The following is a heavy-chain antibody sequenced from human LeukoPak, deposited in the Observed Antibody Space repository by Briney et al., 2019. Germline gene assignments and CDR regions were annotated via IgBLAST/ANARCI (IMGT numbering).Heavy chain of an antibody. CDR2: IFQSGTT. CDR3: ASLTTTSGWRSYYYYYMDV. Sequence: PSETLSLTCAVSGYSISSGHFWVWIRQPPGKGLEWIGSIFQSGTTYYNPSLKSRVTISVDTSKNHFSLKLSSVTAADTAVYYCASLTTTSGWRSYYYYYMDVWGKGTTVTVSS. V-gene: IGHV4-38-2*01. CDR1: GYSISSGHF. D-gene: IGHD6-19*01. J-gene: IGHJ6*03.